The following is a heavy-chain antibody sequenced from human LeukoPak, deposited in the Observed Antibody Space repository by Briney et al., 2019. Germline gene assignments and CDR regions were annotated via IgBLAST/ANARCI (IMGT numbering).Heavy chain of an antibody. CDR2: IIPIFGTA. D-gene: IGHD2-2*01. CDR3: ARGRDIVVVPAARIPTYNSFDP. J-gene: IGHJ5*02. V-gene: IGHV1-69*13. CDR1: GGTFSSYA. Sequence: GASVKVSCKASGGTFSSYAISWVRQAPGQGLEWMGGIIPIFGTANYAQKFQGRVTITADESTSTAYMELSSLRSEDTAVYYCARGRDIVVVPAARIPTYNSFDPWGQGTLVTVSS.